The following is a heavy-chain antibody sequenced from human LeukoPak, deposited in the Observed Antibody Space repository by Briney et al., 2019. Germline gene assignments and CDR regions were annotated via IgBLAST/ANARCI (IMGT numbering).Heavy chain of an antibody. D-gene: IGHD6-13*01. Sequence: SVKVSCKASGGTFSSYAISWVRQAPGQGLEWMGRIIPILGIANYAQKFQGRVTITADKSTSTAYMELSSLRSEDTAVYYCARDPPVGIAAAGRLDWFDPWGQGTLVTVSS. J-gene: IGHJ5*02. CDR2: IIPILGIA. CDR3: ARDPPVGIAAAGRLDWFDP. V-gene: IGHV1-69*04. CDR1: GGTFSSYA.